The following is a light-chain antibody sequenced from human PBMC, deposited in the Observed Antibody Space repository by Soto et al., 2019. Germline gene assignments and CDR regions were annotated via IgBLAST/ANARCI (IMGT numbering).Light chain of an antibody. CDR3: QHGYSTPLT. CDR2: AAS. Sequence: DIEMTQYPYSLSASVGDRVTITCRASQSISTYLHWYQQKPGKAPNLLIYAASTLQSGVPSRFSGSGSGTDFTLTISSLQPEDFATYFCQHGYSTPLTFGGGTKVDI. V-gene: IGKV1-39*01. J-gene: IGKJ4*01. CDR1: QSISTY.